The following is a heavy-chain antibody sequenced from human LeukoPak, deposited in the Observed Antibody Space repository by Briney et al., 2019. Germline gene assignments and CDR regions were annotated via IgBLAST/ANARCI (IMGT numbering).Heavy chain of an antibody. CDR3: AASPDYYDSSGYSYYFDY. V-gene: IGHV1-58*01. J-gene: IGHJ4*02. CDR1: GFTFTSSA. CDR2: IVLGSGNT. D-gene: IGHD3-22*01. Sequence: SVKVSCKASGFTFTSSAVQWVRQARGQRLEWIGWIVLGSGNTNYAQQFQERVTITRDLSTSSTYLELSSLRSEDTAVYYCAASPDYYDSSGYSYYFDYWGQGTLVTVSS.